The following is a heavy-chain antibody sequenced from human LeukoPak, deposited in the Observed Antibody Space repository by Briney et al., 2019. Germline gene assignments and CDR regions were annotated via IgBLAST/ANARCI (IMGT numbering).Heavy chain of an antibody. CDR1: GFTFTSYT. V-gene: IGHV3-30-3*01. J-gene: IGHJ4*02. CDR3: ARDILNYDSSGYYRNLDY. Sequence: GGSLRLSCAASGFTFTSYTLHWVRQAPGKGLEWVAVISYDGTNKYYADSVKGRFTISRDNSKNTLYLQMNSLRAEDTAVYHCARDILNYDSSGYYRNLDYWGQGTLVTVSS. D-gene: IGHD3-22*01. CDR2: ISYDGTNK.